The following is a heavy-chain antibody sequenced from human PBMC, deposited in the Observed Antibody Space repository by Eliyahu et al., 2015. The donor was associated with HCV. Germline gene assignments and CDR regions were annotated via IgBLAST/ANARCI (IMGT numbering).Heavy chain of an antibody. D-gene: IGHD3-10*01. CDR1: XYXFTSXW. CDR2: VYPGDSDT. V-gene: IGHV5-51*01. Sequence: EVQLVQSGAXVKXPGXSXKXSCKGSXYXFTSXWIGWVRQMPGKALEWVXIVYPGDSDTRYSPSFQGQVTISADKSISTAYLQWSSLKASDTAMYYCARRGSLPGDWFDPWGQGTLVTVSS. CDR3: ARRGSLPGDWFDP. J-gene: IGHJ5*02.